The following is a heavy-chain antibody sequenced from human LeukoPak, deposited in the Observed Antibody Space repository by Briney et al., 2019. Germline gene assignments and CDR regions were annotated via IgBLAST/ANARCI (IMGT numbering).Heavy chain of an antibody. CDR3: GRQSAARAESDY. Sequence: GGSLEISWKGSGFRFTRYWIGWVRPMPGKGLEWMGIIYPGDSYTRYSPSFQGQVTISADKSISTAYLEWSSLKASDTAMYYCGRQSAARAESDYWGQGTLVTVSS. D-gene: IGHD6-25*01. J-gene: IGHJ4*02. CDR2: IYPGDSYT. V-gene: IGHV5-51*01. CDR1: GFRFTRYW.